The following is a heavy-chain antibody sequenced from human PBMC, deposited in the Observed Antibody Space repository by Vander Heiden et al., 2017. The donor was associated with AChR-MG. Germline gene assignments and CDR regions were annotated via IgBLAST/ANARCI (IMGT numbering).Heavy chain of an antibody. CDR1: GFTFSSYW. Sequence: EVQLVESGGGLVQPGGSLRLSCAASGFTFSSYWMHWVRQAPGKGLVWVSRINSDGSSTSYADSVKGRFTISRDNAKNTLYLQMNSLRAEDTAVYYCATELELAEPAFDIWGQGTMVTVSS. V-gene: IGHV3-74*01. CDR3: ATELELAEPAFDI. CDR2: INSDGSST. J-gene: IGHJ3*02. D-gene: IGHD1-7*01.